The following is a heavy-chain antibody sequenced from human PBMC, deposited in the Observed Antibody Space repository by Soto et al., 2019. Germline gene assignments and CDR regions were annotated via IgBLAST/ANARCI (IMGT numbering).Heavy chain of an antibody. V-gene: IGHV3-23*01. CDR2: ISGSGGST. CDR1: GFTFNSYA. CDR3: ATLDTAEIQTAAY. Sequence: PGGSLRLSCAASGFTFNSYAMSWVRQAPGKGLEWVSAISGSGGSTYYADSVKGRFTISRDNSKNTLYLQMNSLRVEDTAVYYCATLDTAEIQTAAYWGQGTLVTVSS. D-gene: IGHD2-15*01. J-gene: IGHJ4*02.